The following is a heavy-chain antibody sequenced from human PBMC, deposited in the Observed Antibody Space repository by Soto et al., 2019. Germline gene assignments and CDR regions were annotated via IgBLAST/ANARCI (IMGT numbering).Heavy chain of an antibody. CDR3: ARGYNWNYVGYYGMDV. V-gene: IGHV4-30-2*01. J-gene: IGHJ6*02. D-gene: IGHD1-7*01. CDR2: IYHSGST. Sequence: QLQLQESGSGLVKPSQTLSLTCAVSGGSISSGGYSWSWIRQPPGKGLEWIGYIYHSGSTYYNPSLKSRVTISGDRSKNQFSLKLSSVTAADTAVYYCARGYNWNYVGYYGMDVWGQGTTVTVSS. CDR1: GGSISSGGYS.